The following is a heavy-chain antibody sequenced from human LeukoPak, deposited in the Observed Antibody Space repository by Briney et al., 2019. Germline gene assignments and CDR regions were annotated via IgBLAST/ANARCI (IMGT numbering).Heavy chain of an antibody. CDR3: ARDRAAAATGGFDY. CDR2: IYYSGST. CDR1: GGSISSGGYY. J-gene: IGHJ4*02. D-gene: IGHD6-13*01. Sequence: SETLSLTCTVSGGSISSGGYYWSWIRQHPGKGLEWIGYIYYSGSTYYNPSLKSRVTISVDTSKNQFSLKLSSVTAADTAVCYCARDRAAAATGGFDYWGQGTLVTVSS. V-gene: IGHV4-31*03.